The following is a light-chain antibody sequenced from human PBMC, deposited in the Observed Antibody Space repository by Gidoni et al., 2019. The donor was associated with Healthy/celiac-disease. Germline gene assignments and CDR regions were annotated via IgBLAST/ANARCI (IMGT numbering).Light chain of an antibody. Sequence: SSPLTQPPSVSVYPGQTARITCSGDALPKKYAYWYQQKSGQAPVLVIYEDSKRPSGIPERFSGSSSGTMATLTISGAQVEDEADYYCYSTDSSGNHRVFGGGTKLTVL. CDR2: EDS. CDR3: YSTDSSGNHRV. V-gene: IGLV3-10*01. J-gene: IGLJ3*02. CDR1: ALPKKY.